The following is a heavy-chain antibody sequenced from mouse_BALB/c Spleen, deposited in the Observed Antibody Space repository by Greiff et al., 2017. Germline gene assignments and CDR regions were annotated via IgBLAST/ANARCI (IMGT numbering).Heavy chain of an antibody. J-gene: IGHJ4*01. D-gene: IGHD2-1*01. V-gene: IGHV5-9-4*01. Sequence: EVQVVESGGGLVKPGGSLKLSCAASGFTFSSYAMSWVRQSPEKRLEWVAEISSGGSYTYYPDTVTGRFTISRDNAKNTLYLEMSSLRSEDTAMYYCARGGNYVPYYAMDYWGQGTSVTVSS. CDR3: ARGGNYVPYYAMDY. CDR2: ISSGGSYT. CDR1: GFTFSSYA.